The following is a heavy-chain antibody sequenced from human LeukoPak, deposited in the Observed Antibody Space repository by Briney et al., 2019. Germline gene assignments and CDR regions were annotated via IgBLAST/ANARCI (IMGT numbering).Heavy chain of an antibody. CDR1: GYNFTPYW. D-gene: IGHD4-17*01. CDR2: TFAGYSYT. V-gene: IGHV5-51*01. Sequence: GESLKISCQRSGYNFTPYWIVWVRQMPGKGLEWMGITFAGYSYTIYSPSFQGQVTISVDKSISTAYLQWSSLKASDTAMYCARHFHPAETTGGYFDLWGRGTLVTVSA. J-gene: IGHJ2*01. CDR3: ARHFHPAETTGGYFDL.